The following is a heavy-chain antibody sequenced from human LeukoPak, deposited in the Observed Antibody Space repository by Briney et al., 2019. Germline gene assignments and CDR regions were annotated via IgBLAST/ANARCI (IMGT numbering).Heavy chain of an antibody. V-gene: IGHV3-7*01. D-gene: IGHD5-18*01. CDR2: IKQDGNEK. J-gene: IGHJ4*02. Sequence: GESLRLSCAASGFTFTTYWMSWVRQAPGKGLEWVANIKQDGNEKYYVDSVKGRFTISRDNSKNTLYLQMGSLRAEDMAVYYCARDLGGYSYGPPGPFDYWGQGTLVTVSS. CDR1: GFTFTTYW. CDR3: ARDLGGYSYGPPGPFDY.